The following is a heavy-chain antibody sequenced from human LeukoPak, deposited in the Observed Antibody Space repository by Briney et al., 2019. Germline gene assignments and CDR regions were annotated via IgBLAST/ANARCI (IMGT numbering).Heavy chain of an antibody. CDR2: ISYDVSNK. J-gene: IGHJ4*02. CDR1: GFTFSSYG. CDR3: AKDRAVVVVIATLDY. D-gene: IGHD2-21*01. V-gene: IGHV3-30*18. Sequence: PGRSLRLSCAASGFTFSSYGMHWVRQAPGKGLEWVAVISYDVSNKYYADSVKGRFTISRDNSKNTLYLQMNSLRAEDTAVYYCAKDRAVVVVIATLDYWGQGTLVTVSS.